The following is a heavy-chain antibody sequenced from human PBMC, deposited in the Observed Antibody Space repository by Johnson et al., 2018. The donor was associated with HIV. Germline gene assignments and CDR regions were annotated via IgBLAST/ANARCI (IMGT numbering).Heavy chain of an antibody. J-gene: IGHJ3*02. V-gene: IGHV3-20*04. D-gene: IGHD1-1*01. CDR1: GFTFDDYG. CDR2: INWNGGST. CDR3: ARREGTTGTFSAFDI. Sequence: LSCAASGFTFDDYGMSWVRQAPGKGLEWVSGINWNGGSTGYADSVKGRFTISRDNAKNSLYLQMNSLRAEDTALYYCARREGTTGTFSAFDIWGQGTMVTVSS.